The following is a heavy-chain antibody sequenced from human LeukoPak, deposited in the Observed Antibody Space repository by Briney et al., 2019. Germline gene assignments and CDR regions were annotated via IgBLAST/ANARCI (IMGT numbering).Heavy chain of an antibody. D-gene: IGHD1-14*01. CDR2: IKRDGRDK. V-gene: IGHV3-7*01. CDR3: ARESRITGTTTSGFDI. Sequence: GGSLRLSCVASGFTFSNYWMSWVRQAPGKGLEWVANIKRDGRDKNSVDSVKGRFTISRDNAKNSMFLRMNSLRVEDTAVYYCARESRITGTTTSGFDIWGLGTMVTVSS. CDR1: GFTFSNYW. J-gene: IGHJ3*02.